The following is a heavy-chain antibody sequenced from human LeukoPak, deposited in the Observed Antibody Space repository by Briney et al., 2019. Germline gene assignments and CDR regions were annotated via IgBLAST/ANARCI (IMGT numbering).Heavy chain of an antibody. CDR2: ISSTGGTT. V-gene: IGHV3-23*01. J-gene: IGHJ5*02. Sequence: PGGSLRLSCAASGFTFSSFGMSWVRQVPGKGLEWVSSISSTGGTTYYADSVKGRFTISRDNSKNTLYLQMNSLRAEDTAVYYCARVRATVVTADWFDPWGQGTLVTVSS. D-gene: IGHD4-23*01. CDR1: GFTFSSFG. CDR3: ARVRATVVTADWFDP.